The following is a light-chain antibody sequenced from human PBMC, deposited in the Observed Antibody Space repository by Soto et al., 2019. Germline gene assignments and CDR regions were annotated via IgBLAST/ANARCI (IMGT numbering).Light chain of an antibody. J-gene: IGLJ1*01. Sequence: QSALTQPASVSGSPGQTITISCTGTSSDVGGYNYLSWYQQHPGKAPKLMIYEVSNRPSWASNRFSGSNSGNTASLTISGRQADDEADYYCSSYTSSSTLVFGTGTQLTVL. CDR1: SSDVGGYNY. CDR3: SSYTSSSTLV. CDR2: EVS. V-gene: IGLV2-14*01.